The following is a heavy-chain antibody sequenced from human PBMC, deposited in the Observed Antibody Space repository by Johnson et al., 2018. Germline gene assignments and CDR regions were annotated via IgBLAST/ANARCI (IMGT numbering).Heavy chain of an antibody. CDR3: ARGCSSTSCPKDYYYGMDV. D-gene: IGHD2-2*01. CDR2: INAGNGNT. CDR1: GYTFTNYA. J-gene: IGHJ6*02. V-gene: IGHV1-3*01. Sequence: QVQLVESGAEVKTPGASVKLSCRTSGYTFTNYAMHWVRQAPGQRLEWMGWINAGNGNTKYSQKFQGRITITRDTSASTAYMELSSLRSEDTAVYYCARGCSSTSCPKDYYYGMDVWGQGTTVTVSS.